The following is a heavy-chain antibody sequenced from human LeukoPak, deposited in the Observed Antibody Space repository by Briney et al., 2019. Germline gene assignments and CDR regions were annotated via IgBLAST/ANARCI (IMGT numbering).Heavy chain of an antibody. D-gene: IGHD3-10*01. CDR1: GGSISSGGYY. J-gene: IGHJ6*04. V-gene: IGHV4-31*03. CDR3: ARSYGSGSSYGIDV. CDR2: IYYSGST. Sequence: SETLSLTCTVSGGSISSGGYYWSWIRQHPGKGLEWIGYIYYSGSTYYNPSLKSRVTISVDTSKNQFSLKLSSVTAADTAVCYCARSYGSGSSYGIDVWGKGTTVTVSS.